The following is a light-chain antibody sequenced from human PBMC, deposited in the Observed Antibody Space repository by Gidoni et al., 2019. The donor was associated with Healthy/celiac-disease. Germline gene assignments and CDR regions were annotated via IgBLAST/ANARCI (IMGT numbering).Light chain of an antibody. V-gene: IGKV3-20*01. CDR3: QQYGSSPPWT. CDR2: GAA. J-gene: IGKJ1*01. Sequence: GTPALSPGERATLSSMARQAVSSSYLAWYQQKPGQAPRPRIYGAASRATGTPVRFRCSGSGTDFTFTISRLEPEYFAVYYCQQYGSSPPWTFGQGTKVEIK. CDR1: QAVSSSY.